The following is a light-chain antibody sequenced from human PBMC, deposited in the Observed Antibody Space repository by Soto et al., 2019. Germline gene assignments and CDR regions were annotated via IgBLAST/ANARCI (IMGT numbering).Light chain of an antibody. J-gene: IGLJ2*01. CDR2: LEGSGSY. CDR3: GTWESTTRV. CDR1: SGHSSYI. Sequence: QSVLTQSSSASASLGSSVKLTCTLSSGHSSYIIAWHQQQPGKAPRYLMKLEGSGSYNKGSGVPDRFSGSSSGADRYLTIPHLEFQDEADYYCGTWESTTRVFGGGPKLTGL. V-gene: IGLV4-60*02.